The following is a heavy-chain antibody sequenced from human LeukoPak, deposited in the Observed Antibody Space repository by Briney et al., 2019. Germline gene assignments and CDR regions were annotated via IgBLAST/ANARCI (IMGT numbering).Heavy chain of an antibody. CDR3: ARGATVTSQLDY. J-gene: IGHJ4*02. Sequence: GGSLRLSCAASGLTFSTYSMNWVRQSPGKGLEWVSYNSRRSRSMSYFFSVKGRFSITRTNAKNTLYLQMNRLRAEDTAVYFCARGATVTSQLDYWGQGTLVTVSS. CDR2: NSRRSRSM. CDR1: GLTFSTYS. V-gene: IGHV3-48*01. D-gene: IGHD4-17*01.